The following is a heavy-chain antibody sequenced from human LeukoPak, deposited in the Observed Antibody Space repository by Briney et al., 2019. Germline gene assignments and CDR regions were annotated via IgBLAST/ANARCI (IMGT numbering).Heavy chain of an antibody. Sequence: GGSLRLSCAASGFTFRNYSMNWVRQAPGKGLECVALISSSSSCIYYADSVKGRFTISRDDAKNSLYLQMNSLRAEHTAVYYCARAATDTGEFDYWGEGNLVTVSS. V-gene: IGHV3-21*01. CDR2: ISSSSSCI. J-gene: IGHJ4*02. CDR3: ARAATDTGEFDY. D-gene: IGHD6-13*01. CDR1: GFTFRNYS.